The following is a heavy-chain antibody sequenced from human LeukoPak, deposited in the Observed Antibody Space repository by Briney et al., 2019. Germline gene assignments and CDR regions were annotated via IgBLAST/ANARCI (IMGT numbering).Heavy chain of an antibody. CDR3: AKDPTGYYYDSSGYYGGY. J-gene: IGHJ4*02. CDR1: GFTFSTFW. Sequence: GGSLRLSCAPSGFTFSTFWMSWVRQAPGKGLEWVANIKHDGSEKYYVDSVKGRFTISRDNSKNTLYLQMNSLRAEDTAVYYCAKDPTGYYYDSSGYYGGYWGQGTLVTVSS. D-gene: IGHD3-22*01. CDR2: IKHDGSEK. V-gene: IGHV3-7*01.